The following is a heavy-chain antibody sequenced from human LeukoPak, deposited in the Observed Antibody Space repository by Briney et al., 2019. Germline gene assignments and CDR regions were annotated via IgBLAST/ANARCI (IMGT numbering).Heavy chain of an antibody. CDR3: AKGGSSSWSHFDD. D-gene: IGHD6-13*01. J-gene: IGHJ4*02. V-gene: IGHV3-11*06. Sequence: KPGGSLRLSCAASGFTFSDYYMTWIRQAPGKGLEWVSYITSSGYYTNYGDSVKGRFTISRDNFKSTLYLQLNSLRAEDTAVYYCAKGGSSSWSHFDDWGQGTLVTVSS. CDR1: GFTFSDYY. CDR2: ITSSGYYT.